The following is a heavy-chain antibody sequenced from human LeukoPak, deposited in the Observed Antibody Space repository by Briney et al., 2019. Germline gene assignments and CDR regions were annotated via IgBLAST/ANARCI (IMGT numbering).Heavy chain of an antibody. D-gene: IGHD3-10*01. CDR3: ERFGELSYFDY. CDR2: IYYSGST. V-gene: IGHV4-30-4*01. Sequence: SQTLSLTCTVSGGSISSGDYYWSWIRQPPGKGLEWIGYIYYSGSTYYNPSLKSRVTISVDTSKNQFFLKLSSVTAADTAVYYFERFGELSYFDYWGQGTLVTVSS. J-gene: IGHJ4*02. CDR1: GGSISSGDYY.